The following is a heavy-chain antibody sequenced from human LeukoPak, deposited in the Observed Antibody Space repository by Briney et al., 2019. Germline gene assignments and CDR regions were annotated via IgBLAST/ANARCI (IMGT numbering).Heavy chain of an antibody. CDR2: ISGSVGST. CDR1: GFTFSSYA. Sequence: PVGSLRLSCAASGFTFSSYAMSCVREAPGKGLEWVSAISGSVGSTYYADSVKGRFTISRDNSKNTLYLQMNSLRAEDTAVYYCAKWWLNPRNRQGSYYFDYWGQGTLVTVSS. CDR3: AKWWLNPRNRQGSYYFDY. V-gene: IGHV3-23*01. J-gene: IGHJ4*02. D-gene: IGHD2-15*01.